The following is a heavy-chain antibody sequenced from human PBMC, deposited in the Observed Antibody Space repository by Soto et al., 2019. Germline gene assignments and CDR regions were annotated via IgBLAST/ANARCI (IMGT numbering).Heavy chain of an antibody. CDR2: ISYDGSLK. Sequence: QVQLVESGGGVVQPGGSLRVPCAASGFTFSGYAMHWVRQAPAKGLEWVAFISYDGSLKYYADSVKGRFTTSRDNSQNPLYLQMNSLRPEDTAVYYCARDVPLGHWGQGALVTVSS. J-gene: IGHJ4*02. CDR1: GFTFSGYA. V-gene: IGHV3-30-3*01. CDR3: ARDVPLGH. D-gene: IGHD3-16*01.